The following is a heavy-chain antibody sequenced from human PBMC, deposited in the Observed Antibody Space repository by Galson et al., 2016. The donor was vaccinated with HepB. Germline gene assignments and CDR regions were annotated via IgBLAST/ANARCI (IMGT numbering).Heavy chain of an antibody. CDR2: LWYHGSSE. D-gene: IGHD2-21*01. CDR1: GSTFSSHG. J-gene: IGHJ6*02. Sequence: SLRLSCAASGSTFSSHGIHWVRQAPGKGLEWVSLLWYHGSSEYYADSVKGRFTISRDTSKNTVYLQMDSLRVEDTAIYYCANAYCEIGTCYPFGSYYGMDFWGQGATVTVSS. V-gene: IGHV3-33*06. CDR3: ANAYCEIGTCYPFGSYYGMDF.